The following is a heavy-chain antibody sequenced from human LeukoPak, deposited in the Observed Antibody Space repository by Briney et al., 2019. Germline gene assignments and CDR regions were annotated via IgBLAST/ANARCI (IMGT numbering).Heavy chain of an antibody. V-gene: IGHV4-30-2*01. Sequence: SQTLSLTCAVSGGSISSGGYSWSWIRQPPGKGPEWIGYIYHSGSTYYNPSLKSRVTISVDRSKNQFSLKLSSVTAADTAVYYCARRRGAFDIWGQGTMVTVSS. CDR3: ARRRGAFDI. CDR2: IYHSGST. CDR1: GGSISSGGYS. J-gene: IGHJ3*02.